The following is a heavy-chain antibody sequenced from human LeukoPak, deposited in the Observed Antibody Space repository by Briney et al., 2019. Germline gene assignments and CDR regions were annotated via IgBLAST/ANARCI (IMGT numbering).Heavy chain of an antibody. CDR2: ISGSGGGT. V-gene: IGHV3-23*01. CDR1: GFTFSNYV. CDR3: ASSPSSYFDY. D-gene: IGHD6-13*01. Sequence: GGSLRLSCAASGFTFSNYVMSWVRQAPGKGLEWVSLISGSGGGTYYADSVKGRFTISRDNSKNTLYLQMNSLRTEDTAVYYCASSPSSYFDYWGQGTLVTVSS. J-gene: IGHJ4*02.